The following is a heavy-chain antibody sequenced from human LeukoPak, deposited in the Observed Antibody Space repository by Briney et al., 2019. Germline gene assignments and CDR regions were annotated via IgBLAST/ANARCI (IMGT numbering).Heavy chain of an antibody. CDR3: ARDRYILTGYYYFDY. Sequence: TGGSLRLSCAASGFTFSTYEMNWVRQAPGKGLEWVSYSSSSGSTKYYAHSVKGRFTISRDNAKNSLYLQMNSLRAEDTAVYYCARDRYILTGYYYFDYWGQGTLVTVSS. D-gene: IGHD3-9*01. V-gene: IGHV3-48*03. J-gene: IGHJ4*02. CDR1: GFTFSTYE. CDR2: SSSSGSTK.